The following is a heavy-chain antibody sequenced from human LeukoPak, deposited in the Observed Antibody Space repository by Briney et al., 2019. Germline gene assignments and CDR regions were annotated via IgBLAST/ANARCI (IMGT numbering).Heavy chain of an antibody. CDR1: GGSISSYY. J-gene: IGHJ4*02. CDR3: ARLDYDFWSGYYGY. Sequence: SETLSLTCTVSGGSISSYYWSWIRQPPGRGLEWIGYIYYSGSTNYNPSLKSRVTISVDTSKNQFSLKLSSVTAADTAVYYCARLDYDFWSGYYGYWGQGTLVTVSS. CDR2: IYYSGST. V-gene: IGHV4-59*08. D-gene: IGHD3-3*01.